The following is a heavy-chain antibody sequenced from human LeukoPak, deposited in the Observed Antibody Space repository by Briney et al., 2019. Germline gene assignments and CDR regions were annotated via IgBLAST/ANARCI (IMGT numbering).Heavy chain of an antibody. J-gene: IGHJ4*02. CDR3: ARGGPWYHDTSGDPFDY. Sequence: PSETLSLTCAVSGYSITSDHYWGWVRQPPGKGLEWIGTISHSGSTYYTTSLKSRVTISVDTSKNQFSLNLNSLTAADTAVYYCARGGPWYHDTSGDPFDYWGQGILVTVSS. V-gene: IGHV4-38-2*01. CDR1: GYSITSDHY. D-gene: IGHD3-22*01. CDR2: ISHSGST.